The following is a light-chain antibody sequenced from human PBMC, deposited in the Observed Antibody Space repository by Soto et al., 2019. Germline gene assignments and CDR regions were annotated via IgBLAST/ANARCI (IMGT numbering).Light chain of an antibody. CDR1: QSVSSD. V-gene: IGKV3-11*01. J-gene: IGKJ4*01. CDR3: QQRSNWPLT. CDR2: GAS. Sequence: EIVMTQSPATLSVSPGERATLSCRASQSVSSDLAWYQQKPGQVPRLLINGASARATGIPGRFSGSGSGTDFTLTISSLEPEDFAVYYCQQRSNWPLTFGGGTKVDIK.